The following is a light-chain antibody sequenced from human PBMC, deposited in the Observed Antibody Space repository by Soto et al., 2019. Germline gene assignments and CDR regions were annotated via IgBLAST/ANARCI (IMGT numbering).Light chain of an antibody. CDR3: QQTFSKFLYT. CDR2: AAS. CDR1: QSISSY. Sequence: DIQMTQSPSSLSASVGDRITITCRASQSISSYLNWYQQKPGKAPKLLIYAASSLQSGVPSRFSSSGSETDFTLTISSLQPEDFATYYCQQTFSKFLYTFGQGTKLEIK. J-gene: IGKJ2*01. V-gene: IGKV1-39*01.